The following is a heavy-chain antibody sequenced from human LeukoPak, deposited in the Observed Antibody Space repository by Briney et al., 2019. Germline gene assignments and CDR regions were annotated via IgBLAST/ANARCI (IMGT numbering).Heavy chain of an antibody. CDR2: IYYSGST. V-gene: IGHV4-59*01. J-gene: IGHJ4*02. CDR1: GGSISSYY. CDR3: ARTWDEELLDY. Sequence: MASETLSLTCTVSGGSISSYYWSWIRQPPGKGLEWIGYIYYSGSTNYNPSLKSRVTISVDTSKNQFSLKLSSVTAADTAVYYCARTWDEELLDYWGQGTLVTVSS. D-gene: IGHD1-7*01.